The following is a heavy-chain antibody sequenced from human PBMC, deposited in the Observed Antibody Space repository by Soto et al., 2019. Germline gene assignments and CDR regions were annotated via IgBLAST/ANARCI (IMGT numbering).Heavy chain of an antibody. D-gene: IGHD6-19*01. CDR3: AKDLGAVPGTGDGFDY. CDR2: IYHRGRT. CDR1: GYSISSGYY. V-gene: IGHV4-38-2*02. J-gene: IGHJ4*02. Sequence: SESLSLTCAVSGYSISSGYYWGWIRQPPGKGLEWIASIYHRGRTKYNPSLKSRVTISVDTSKNQISLKLTSVTADDTAVYYCAKDLGAVPGTGDGFDYWGQGTLVTVSS.